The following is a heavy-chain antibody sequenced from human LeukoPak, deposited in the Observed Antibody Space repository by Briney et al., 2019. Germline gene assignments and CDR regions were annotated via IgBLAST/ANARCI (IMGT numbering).Heavy chain of an antibody. CDR3: ARRVGYSGYAP. CDR2: IYYSGIT. D-gene: IGHD5-12*01. Sequence: PSETLSLNCTVSGGSISSSSYYWGWIRQPPGKGLEWIGSIYYSGITYYNPSLKSRVTISVDTSKNQFSLKLSSVTAADTAVYYCARRVGYSGYAPWGQGTTVTVSS. CDR1: GGSISSSSYY. J-gene: IGHJ6*02. V-gene: IGHV4-39*01.